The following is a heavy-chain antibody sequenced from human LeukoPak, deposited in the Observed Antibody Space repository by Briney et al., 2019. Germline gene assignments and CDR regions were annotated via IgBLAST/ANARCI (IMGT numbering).Heavy chain of an antibody. CDR1: GYTFTSYG. J-gene: IGHJ4*02. V-gene: IGHV1-18*01. Sequence: ASVKVSCKASGYTFTSYGISWVRQAPGQGLEWMGWISAYNGNTNYAQKLQGRVTMTTDTSTSTAYMELRSLRSDDTAVYYCARVPPRESSPGVVGATRRPYYFDYWGQGTLVTVSS. CDR3: ARVPPRESSPGVVGATRRPYYFDY. CDR2: ISAYNGNT. D-gene: IGHD1-26*01.